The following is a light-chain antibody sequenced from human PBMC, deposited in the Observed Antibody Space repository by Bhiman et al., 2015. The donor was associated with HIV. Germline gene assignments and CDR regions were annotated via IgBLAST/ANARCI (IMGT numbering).Light chain of an antibody. Sequence: QSVLTQPPSVSAAPGQKVTISCSGSSSNIGNNYVSWYQQLPGTAPKLLMYENNKRPSGIPDRFSASKSGTSATLGITGLQTGDEADYYCATWDSSLSAEVFGGGTKLTVL. V-gene: IGLV1-51*02. CDR2: ENN. CDR1: SSNIGNNY. J-gene: IGLJ2*01. CDR3: ATWDSSLSAEV.